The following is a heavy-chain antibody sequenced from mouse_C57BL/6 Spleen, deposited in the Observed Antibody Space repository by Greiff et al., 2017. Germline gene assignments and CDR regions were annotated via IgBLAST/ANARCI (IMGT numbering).Heavy chain of an antibody. CDR3: AIYDYDGRDWYGDV. CDR2: IWTGGGT. CDR1: GFSLTSYA. V-gene: IGHV2-9-1*01. Sequence: VQRVESGPGLVAPSQSLSITCPVSGFSLTSYALSWVRQPPGTGLEWLGVIWTGGGTNNKSALKSRLSISKDNAKSQVFLKMISLQTDDTARYYCAIYDYDGRDWYGDVWGTGTTVTVSS. D-gene: IGHD2-4*01. J-gene: IGHJ1*03.